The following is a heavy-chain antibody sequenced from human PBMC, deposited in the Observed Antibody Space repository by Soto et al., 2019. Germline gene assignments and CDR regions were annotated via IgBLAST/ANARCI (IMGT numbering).Heavy chain of an antibody. V-gene: IGHV4-30-2*01. D-gene: IGHD3-16*01. CDR3: ARAGLGYYGMDV. CDR2: IYHSGST. Sequence: SETLSLTCTVSGGNISSGGYSWSWIRQPPGKGLEWIGYIYHSGSTYYNPSLKSRVTISVDRSKNQFSLKLSSVTAADTAVYYCARAGLGYYGMDVWGQGTTVTVSS. J-gene: IGHJ6*02. CDR1: GGNISSGGYS.